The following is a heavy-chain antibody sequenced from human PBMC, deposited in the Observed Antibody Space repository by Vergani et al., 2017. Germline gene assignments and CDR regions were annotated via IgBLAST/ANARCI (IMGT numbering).Heavy chain of an antibody. CDR1: GYTFTGYY. Sequence: QVQLVQSGAEVKKPGASVKVSCKASGYTFTGYYMHWVRQAPGQGLEWMGWINPNSGGTNYAQKFQGWVTMTRVTSISTAYMELSRLRSDDTAVYYCAREGAAAAFHWYYYGMDVWGQGTTVTVSS. V-gene: IGHV1-2*04. D-gene: IGHD6-13*01. J-gene: IGHJ6*02. CDR3: AREGAAAAFHWYYYGMDV. CDR2: INPNSGGT.